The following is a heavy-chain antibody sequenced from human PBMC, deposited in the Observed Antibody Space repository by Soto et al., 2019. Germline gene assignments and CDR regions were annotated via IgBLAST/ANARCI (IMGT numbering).Heavy chain of an antibody. Sequence: GGSLRLSCAASGFSFSSYVMSWVRQAPGKGLEWVSAIRGSGGSTYYADPVKGRFTISRDNSKNTLYLQMNTLRAEDTAVYYCAKTGMATINRDDYYFDYWGQGTLVTVSS. CDR1: GFSFSSYV. CDR3: AKTGMATINRDDYYFDY. V-gene: IGHV3-23*01. J-gene: IGHJ4*02. D-gene: IGHD5-12*01. CDR2: IRGSGGST.